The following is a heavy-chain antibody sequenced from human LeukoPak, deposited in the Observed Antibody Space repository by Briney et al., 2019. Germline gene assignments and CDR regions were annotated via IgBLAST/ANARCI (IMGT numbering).Heavy chain of an antibody. CDR3: AKDRGGGLWDAFHI. CDR1: GFTFSTFA. Sequence: GGSLRLSCAASGFTFSTFAMTWVRQAPGKGLEWVSGISGSAGAAYYADSVKGRFTISRDNSKNTLYLQMNSLRAEDTAVYYCAKDRGGGLWDAFHIWSQGTMVTVFS. D-gene: IGHD3-10*01. J-gene: IGHJ3*02. V-gene: IGHV3-23*01. CDR2: ISGSAGAA.